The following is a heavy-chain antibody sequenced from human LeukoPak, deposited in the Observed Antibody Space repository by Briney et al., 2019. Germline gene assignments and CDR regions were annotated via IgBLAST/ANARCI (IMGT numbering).Heavy chain of an antibody. J-gene: IGHJ4*02. Sequence: ASVTVSCKVSGYTLTELSMHWVRQAPGKGLEWMGGLDPEDGETIYAQKFQGRVTMTEDTSTDTAYMELSSLRSEDTAVYYCATLDQLWFDYWGQGTLVTVSS. CDR3: ATLDQLWFDY. CDR1: GYTLTELS. D-gene: IGHD5-18*01. V-gene: IGHV1-24*01. CDR2: LDPEDGET.